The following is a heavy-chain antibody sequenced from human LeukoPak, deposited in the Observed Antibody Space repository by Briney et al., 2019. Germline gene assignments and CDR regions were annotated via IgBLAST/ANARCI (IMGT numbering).Heavy chain of an antibody. J-gene: IGHJ4*02. CDR1: GFTFSSYS. Sequence: PAGGSLRLSCEASGFTFSSYSMSWVRQAPGKGLEGVSYISQSSDRIYHADSVKCRFTISRDNAKNSLYLQMDSLRVEDTAVYYCARDLLNVEGSSYFFDQWGQGTLVTVAS. V-gene: IGHV3-48*04. CDR3: ARDLLNVEGSSYFFDQ. D-gene: IGHD2-2*01. CDR2: ISQSSDRI.